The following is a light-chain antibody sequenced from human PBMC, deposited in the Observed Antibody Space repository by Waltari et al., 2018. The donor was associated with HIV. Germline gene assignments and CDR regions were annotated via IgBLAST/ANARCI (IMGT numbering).Light chain of an antibody. Sequence: QSVLPQPPSASGTPGQRATISCSGSSSNIGSNHVYWYQQLPGPAPKLLIYRNNQRPSGVPDRFSGSKSGTSASLAISGLRSEDEADYYCAAWDDSLSGLVFGGGTKLTVL. V-gene: IGLV1-47*01. J-gene: IGLJ3*02. CDR3: AAWDDSLSGLV. CDR2: RNN. CDR1: SSNIGSNH.